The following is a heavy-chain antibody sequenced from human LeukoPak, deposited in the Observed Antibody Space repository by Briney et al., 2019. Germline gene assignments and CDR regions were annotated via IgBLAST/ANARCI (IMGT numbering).Heavy chain of an antibody. CDR2: IVGSGANT. Sequence: PGGSLRLSCAASGFIFSNYAMSWARQAPGKGLEWVSAIVGSGANTYYADSVKGRFTISRDNPRNTLCLQMNSLRAEDTAVYYCAKWGDYDVLTGYYDPDNWGQGTLVTVSS. CDR1: GFIFSNYA. CDR3: AKWGDYDVLTGYYDPDN. V-gene: IGHV3-23*01. D-gene: IGHD3-9*01. J-gene: IGHJ4*02.